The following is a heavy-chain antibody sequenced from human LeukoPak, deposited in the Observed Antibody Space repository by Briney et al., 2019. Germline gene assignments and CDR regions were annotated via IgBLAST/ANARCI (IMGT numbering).Heavy chain of an antibody. CDR1: GYTFTGYY. D-gene: IGHD2-15*01. CDR3: ATADCSGGSCPIDV. J-gene: IGHJ6*04. V-gene: IGHV1-2*04. Sequence: ASAKVSCKASGYTFTGYYMHWVRQAPGQGLEWMGWINPNSGGTNYAQKFQGWVTMTRDTSISTAYMELSRLRSDDTAVYYCATADCSGGSCPIDVWGKGTTVTVSS. CDR2: INPNSGGT.